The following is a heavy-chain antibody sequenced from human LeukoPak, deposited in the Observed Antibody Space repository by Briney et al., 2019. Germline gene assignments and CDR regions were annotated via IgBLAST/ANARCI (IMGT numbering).Heavy chain of an antibody. V-gene: IGHV3-7*01. CDR3: AKAGIGFGY. Sequence: GGSLRLSCAASGFTFSTNWMSWVRQAPGKGLEWVANIKQDGSEKNYVDSVKGRFTISRDNAKSSLYLQMNSLRVEDTAVYYCAKAGIGFGYWGEGALVTVSS. D-gene: IGHD6-13*01. CDR2: IKQDGSEK. CDR1: GFTFSTNW. J-gene: IGHJ4*02.